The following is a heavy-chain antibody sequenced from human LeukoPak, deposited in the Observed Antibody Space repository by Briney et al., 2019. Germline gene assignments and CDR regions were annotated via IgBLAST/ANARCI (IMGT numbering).Heavy chain of an antibody. CDR3: ARAPTSSNYHWFDP. Sequence: PSETLSLTCAVSGYSIGSGYHWGWIRQPPGKGLEWIGSIYHSGSTYYNPSPKSRVTVSLDTSKNQFSLNLTSVTAADTAVYYCARAPTSSNYHWFDPWGQGTLVTVSS. V-gene: IGHV4-38-2*01. CDR1: GYSIGSGYH. J-gene: IGHJ5*02. D-gene: IGHD4-11*01. CDR2: IYHSGST.